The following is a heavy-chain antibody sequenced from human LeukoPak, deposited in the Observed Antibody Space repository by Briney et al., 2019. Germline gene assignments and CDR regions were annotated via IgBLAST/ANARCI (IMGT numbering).Heavy chain of an antibody. J-gene: IGHJ3*02. CDR3: AKLVVGATTDAFDI. CDR1: GFTFSSYG. V-gene: IGHV3-33*06. D-gene: IGHD1-26*01. Sequence: GGSLRLTCAASGFTFSSYGMHWVRQAPGKGLEWVAVIWYDGSNKYYADSVKGRFTISRDNSKNTLYLQMNSLRAEDTAVYYCAKLVVGATTDAFDIWGQGTMVTVSS. CDR2: IWYDGSNK.